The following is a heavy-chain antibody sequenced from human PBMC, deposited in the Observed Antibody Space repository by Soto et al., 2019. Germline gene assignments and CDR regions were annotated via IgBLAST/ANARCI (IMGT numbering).Heavy chain of an antibody. D-gene: IGHD6-13*01. J-gene: IGHJ5*02. CDR3: ARETPEYSSSWYFWFDP. CDR2: IYYSGIT. Sequence: QVQLQESGPGLVKPSQTLSLTCTVSGGSISSGSYYWSWLRQHPGKGLEWIGYIYYSGITYYNPSLKSRVTISVDTSKNQFSLKLSSVTAADTAVYYCARETPEYSSSWYFWFDPWGQGTLVTVSS. V-gene: IGHV4-31*03. CDR1: GGSISSGSYY.